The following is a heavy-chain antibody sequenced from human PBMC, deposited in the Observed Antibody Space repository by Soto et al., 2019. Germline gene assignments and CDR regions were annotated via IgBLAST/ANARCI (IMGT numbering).Heavy chain of an antibody. J-gene: IGHJ3*02. V-gene: IGHV3-23*01. CDR3: ARREWELLGAFDI. CDR1: GFTFSSYA. Sequence: GSLRLSCAASGFTFSSYAMSWVRQAPGKGLEWVSAISGSGGSTYYADSVKGRFTISRDNSKNTLYLQMNSLRAEDTAVYYCARREWELLGAFDIWGQGTMVTVSS. D-gene: IGHD1-26*01. CDR2: ISGSGGST.